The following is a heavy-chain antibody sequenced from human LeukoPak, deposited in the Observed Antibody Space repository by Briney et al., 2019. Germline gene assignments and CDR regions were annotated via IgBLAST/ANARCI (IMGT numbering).Heavy chain of an antibody. CDR2: INPNSGGT. CDR3: ARGTGEGYSYGRYYFDY. CDR1: GYTFTGYY. V-gene: IGHV1-2*02. D-gene: IGHD5-18*01. J-gene: IGHJ4*02. Sequence: ASVKVSCKASGYTFTGYYMHWVRQAPGQGLEWMGWINPNSGGTNYAQKFQGRVTMTRDTSISTAYMELSRLRSDDTAVYYCARGTGEGYSYGRYYFDYWGQGALVTVSS.